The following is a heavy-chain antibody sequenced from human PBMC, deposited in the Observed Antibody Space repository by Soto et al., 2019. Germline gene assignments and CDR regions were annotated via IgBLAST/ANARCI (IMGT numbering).Heavy chain of an antibody. CDR3: PTKRTGITTIGPGY. V-gene: IGHV3-15*02. D-gene: IGHD1-20*01. CDR2: IKSKTDGGTN. Sequence: EVQLVESGGAVVKPGGSLRLSCAASGFTFSNAWMSWVRQAPEKGLEWVGRIKSKTDGGTNDYAAAVEGRFPISGEDPKNTVYLQIDRLKTEDTAVYYCPTKRTGITTIGPGYWVQGTLVTVSS. CDR1: GFTFSNAW. J-gene: IGHJ4*02.